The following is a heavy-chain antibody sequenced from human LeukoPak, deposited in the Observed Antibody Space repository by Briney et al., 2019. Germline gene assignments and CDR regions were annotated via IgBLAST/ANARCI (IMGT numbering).Heavy chain of an antibody. Sequence: GGSLRLSCAASGFTFSSYSMNWVRQAPGKGLEWVSSISSSSYIYYADSVKGRFTISRDNAKNSLYLQMNSLRAEDTAVYYCARCKGVPAAVIDYWGQGTLVTVSS. CDR2: ISSSSYI. CDR3: ARCKGVPAAVIDY. J-gene: IGHJ4*02. CDR1: GFTFSSYS. D-gene: IGHD2-2*01. V-gene: IGHV3-21*01.